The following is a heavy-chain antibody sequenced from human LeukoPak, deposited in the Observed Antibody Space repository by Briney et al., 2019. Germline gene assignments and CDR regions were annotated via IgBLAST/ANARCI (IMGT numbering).Heavy chain of an antibody. Sequence: GRSLRLSCAASGFTFNSYAMHWVRLAPGKGLEWVAVISYDGSNKYYADSVKGRFTISRDNSKNTLYLQMNSLRAEDTAVYYCAKGGEGAARSSLYFDYWGQGTLVTVSS. V-gene: IGHV3-30*04. CDR2: ISYDGSNK. CDR3: AKGGEGAARSSLYFDY. D-gene: IGHD6-6*01. J-gene: IGHJ4*02. CDR1: GFTFNSYA.